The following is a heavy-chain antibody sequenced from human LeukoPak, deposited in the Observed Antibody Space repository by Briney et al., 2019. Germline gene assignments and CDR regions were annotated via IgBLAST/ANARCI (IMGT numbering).Heavy chain of an antibody. CDR2: INYSGSA. CDR3: ARAYYGDFFDY. J-gene: IGHJ4*02. CDR1: GGAISHYY. V-gene: IGHV4-59*08. Sequence: TSETLSLTCNVSGGAISHYYWSWIRQPPGEGPEWIGYINYSGSAFYNPSVKSRVTILVDTSKNQFSLKLNSVTAADTAVYYCARAYYGDFFDYWGQGTLVTVST. D-gene: IGHD4-17*01.